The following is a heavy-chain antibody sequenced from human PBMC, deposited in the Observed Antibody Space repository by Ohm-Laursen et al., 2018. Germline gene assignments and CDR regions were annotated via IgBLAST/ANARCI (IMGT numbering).Heavy chain of an antibody. D-gene: IGHD1-26*01. CDR1: GFSSSSYE. V-gene: IGHV3-48*03. Sequence: GSLRLSCAASGFSSSSYEVNWVRQAPGKGLEWVSYISNSGSSIYYADSVKGRFTISRDNAKNALYLQMNSLRAEDTGVYYCARGRSGSDPRDYFDYWGQGTLVTVSS. CDR2: ISNSGSSI. CDR3: ARGRSGSDPRDYFDY. J-gene: IGHJ4*02.